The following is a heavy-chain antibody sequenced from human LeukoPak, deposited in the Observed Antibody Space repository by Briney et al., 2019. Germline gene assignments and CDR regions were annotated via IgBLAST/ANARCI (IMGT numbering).Heavy chain of an antibody. Sequence: SETLSLTCTVSSGSISSYYWSWIRQPPGKGLEWIGNIYNSGTTNYNPSLKSRVTISVDTSKNQFSLKVSSVSAADTAVYYCAGELAVAGKTVFDSWGQGTLVTVSS. J-gene: IGHJ4*02. CDR2: IYNSGTT. CDR1: SGSISSYY. CDR3: AGELAVAGKTVFDS. D-gene: IGHD6-19*01. V-gene: IGHV4-59*01.